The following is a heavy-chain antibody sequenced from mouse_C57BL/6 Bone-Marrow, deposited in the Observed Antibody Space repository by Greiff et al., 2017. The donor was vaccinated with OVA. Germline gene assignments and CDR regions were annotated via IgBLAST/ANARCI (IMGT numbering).Heavy chain of an antibody. D-gene: IGHD1-1*01. CDR2: IDPSDSYT. CDR3: ARSITTGDYFGD. J-gene: IGHJ2*01. CDR1: GYTFTSYW. V-gene: IGHV1-69*01. Sequence: VQLQQPGAELVMPGASVKLSCKASGYTFTSYWMHWVKQRPGQGLEWIGEIDPSDSYTNYNQKFKGKSTLTVDKSSSTAYMQLSSLTSEDSAVYYCARSITTGDYFGDWGQGTTLTVSS.